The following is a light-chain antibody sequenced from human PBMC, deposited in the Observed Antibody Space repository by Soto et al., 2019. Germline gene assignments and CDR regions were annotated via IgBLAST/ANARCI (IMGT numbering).Light chain of an antibody. CDR3: QHYVTSLTT. V-gene: IGKV1-27*01. Sequence: DIQVTQSPSSLSAYVGDRVTITCRTSYTINNYLAWYQQKPGKVPKLLIYAASTLYSEVPSRFSGSGSGTDFTLTISRLEPEDFAVYYCQHYVTSLTTFGQGTKVDIK. J-gene: IGKJ1*01. CDR1: YTINNY. CDR2: AAS.